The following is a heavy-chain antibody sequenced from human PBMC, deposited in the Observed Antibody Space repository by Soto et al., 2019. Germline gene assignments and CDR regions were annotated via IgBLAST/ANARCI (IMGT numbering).Heavy chain of an antibody. J-gene: IGHJ4*02. CDR3: ARDRATCDN. CDR2: ISGSGSNT. Sequence: GGSLRLSCAASGFTFTSYAMSWVRLTPGKGLEWVSAISGSGSNTFYADSVRGRFTISRDNSKNTVFLQMNNLRAEDTAVYFCARDRATCDNWDQGTRVTVCS. V-gene: IGHV3-23*01. CDR1: GFTFTSYA.